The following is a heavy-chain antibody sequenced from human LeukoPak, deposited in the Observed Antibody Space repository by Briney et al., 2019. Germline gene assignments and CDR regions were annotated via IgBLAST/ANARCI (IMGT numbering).Heavy chain of an antibody. CDR3: AMCGGACYLGFDY. D-gene: IGHD2-21*02. J-gene: IGHJ4*02. CDR2: VIPIFGTA. V-gene: IGHV1-69*05. Sequence: ASVKVSCKSSGGTFSSYAISWVRQAPGQGLEWMGGVIPIFGTANYAQKFQGRVTITTDESTSKAYMELSSLRSEDTAVYYCAMCGGACYLGFDYWGQGTLVTVSS. CDR1: GGTFSSYA.